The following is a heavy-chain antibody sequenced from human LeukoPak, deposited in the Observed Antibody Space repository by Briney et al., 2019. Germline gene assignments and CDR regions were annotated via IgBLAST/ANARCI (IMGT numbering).Heavy chain of an antibody. Sequence: SETLSLTCTVSGGSISSYYWSWIRLPPGKGLEWIGYIYYTGATYYNPSLKSRVTISLDTSKNQFSLKLSSVTAADAAVYYCARARYSYGTGYYFDYWGRGALVTVSS. D-gene: IGHD5-18*01. CDR3: ARARYSYGTGYYFDY. J-gene: IGHJ4*02. V-gene: IGHV4-59*01. CDR2: IYYTGAT. CDR1: GGSISSYY.